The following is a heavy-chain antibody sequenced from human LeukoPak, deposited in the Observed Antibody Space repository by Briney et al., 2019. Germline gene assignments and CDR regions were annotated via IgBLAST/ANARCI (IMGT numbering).Heavy chain of an antibody. CDR1: GGSISSGSYY. CDR3: ARGKTFEVVNYFDY. J-gene: IGHJ4*02. D-gene: IGHD4-23*01. CDR2: IYYSGST. V-gene: IGHV4-39*07. Sequence: PSETLSLTCTVSGGSISSGSYYWGWIRQPPGKGLEWIGSIYYSGSTYYNPSLKSRITISLDTSKNQFSLKLSSVTAADTAVYYCARGKTFEVVNYFDYWGQGTLVTVPS.